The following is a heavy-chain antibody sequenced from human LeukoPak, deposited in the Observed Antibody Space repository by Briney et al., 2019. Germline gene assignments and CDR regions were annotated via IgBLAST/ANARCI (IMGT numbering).Heavy chain of an antibody. V-gene: IGHV3-53*04. Sequence: PGGSLRLSCAASGFTVSSNYMSWVRQAPGKGLEWVSVIYSGGSTYYADSVEGRFTISRHNSKNTLYLQMNSLRAEDTAVYYCASYNSDAFDIWGQGTMVTVSS. J-gene: IGHJ3*02. CDR2: IYSGGST. D-gene: IGHD1-20*01. CDR1: GFTVSSNY. CDR3: ASYNSDAFDI.